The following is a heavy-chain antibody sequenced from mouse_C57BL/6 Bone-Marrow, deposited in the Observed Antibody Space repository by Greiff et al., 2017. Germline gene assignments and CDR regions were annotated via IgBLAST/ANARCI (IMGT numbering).Heavy chain of an antibody. Sequence: QVQLQQPGAELVKPGASVKLSCKASGYTFTSYWMHWVKQRPGRGLEWIGRIDPNGGGTKYNEKFKSKATLTVDKPSSTAYMQLSSLTSEDSAVYYCAREKGEIYYYGSSPFAYWGQGTLVTVSA. CDR3: AREKGEIYYYGSSPFAY. J-gene: IGHJ3*01. V-gene: IGHV1-72*01. CDR1: GYTFTSYW. CDR2: IDPNGGGT. D-gene: IGHD1-1*01.